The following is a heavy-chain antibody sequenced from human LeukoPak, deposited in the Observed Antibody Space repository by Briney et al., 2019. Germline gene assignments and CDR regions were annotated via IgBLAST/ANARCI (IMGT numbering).Heavy chain of an antibody. CDR3: CRQDWAY. V-gene: IGHV3-11*03. J-gene: IGHJ4*02. Sequence: GGSLRLSCAASGFSFSDNYMSWVRQAPGKGLEWISYISGNSGYTKYADSVKGRFTIYRDNARKSLFLQMNNVTAEDTAVYYCCRQDWAYWGRGTLVTVSS. CDR2: ISGNSGYT. D-gene: IGHD2-21*01. CDR1: GFSFSDNY.